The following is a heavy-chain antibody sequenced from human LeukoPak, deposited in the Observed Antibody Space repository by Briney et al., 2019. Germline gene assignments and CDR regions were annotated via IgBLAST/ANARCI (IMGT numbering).Heavy chain of an antibody. Sequence: ASVTVSCKASGYTFTGYYMHWVRQAPGQGLEWMGWINPNSGGTNYAQKFQGRVTMTRDTSISTAYMELSRLRSDDTAVYYCAREQWLVNYNWFDPWGQGTLVTVSS. D-gene: IGHD6-19*01. CDR2: INPNSGGT. J-gene: IGHJ5*02. V-gene: IGHV1-2*02. CDR1: GYTFTGYY. CDR3: AREQWLVNYNWFDP.